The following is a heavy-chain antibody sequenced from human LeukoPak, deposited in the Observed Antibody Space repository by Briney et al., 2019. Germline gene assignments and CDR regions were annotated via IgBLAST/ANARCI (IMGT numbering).Heavy chain of an antibody. D-gene: IGHD1-26*01. Sequence: GGSLRLSCAASGFTFSTYAMTWVRQAPGKGLEWVSGITGSGGTTYYADSVKGRFTISRDNSKNTLYLQMNSLRAEDTAVYYCAPSTGATWYWGQGTLVTVSS. V-gene: IGHV3-23*01. CDR2: ITGSGGTT. CDR3: APSTGATWY. J-gene: IGHJ4*02. CDR1: GFTFSTYA.